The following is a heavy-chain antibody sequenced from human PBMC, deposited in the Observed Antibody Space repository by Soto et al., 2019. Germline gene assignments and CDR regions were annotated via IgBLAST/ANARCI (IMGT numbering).Heavy chain of an antibody. J-gene: IGHJ4*02. CDR2: IFHLGGA. Sequence: QVQLQESGPGLVKPSGTLSLICDVSGGSIHSSYWWSWVRQPPGRRLEWIGEIFHLGGATYNPSFESRVTISVDTAKNQCYLKLTSVTAADSAIYFCARSFDYWGPGILVTVSS. CDR1: GGSIHSSYW. CDR3: ARSFDY. V-gene: IGHV4-4*02.